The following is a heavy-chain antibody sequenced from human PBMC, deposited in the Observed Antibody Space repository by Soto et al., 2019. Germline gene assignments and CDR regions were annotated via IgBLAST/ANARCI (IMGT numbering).Heavy chain of an antibody. J-gene: IGHJ4*02. Sequence: GRSLRLSCAASGFTFSSYAMSWVRQAPGKGLEWVSAISGSGGSTYYADSVKGRFTISRDNSKNTLYLQMNSLRAEDTAVYYCAKDRDNTGWLLNYWGQGTLVTVSS. D-gene: IGHD3-22*01. CDR3: AKDRDNTGWLLNY. CDR2: ISGSGGST. V-gene: IGHV3-23*01. CDR1: GFTFSSYA.